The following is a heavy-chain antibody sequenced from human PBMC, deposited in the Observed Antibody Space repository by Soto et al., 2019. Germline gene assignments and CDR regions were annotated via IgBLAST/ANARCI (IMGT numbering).Heavy chain of an antibody. CDR2: IYPGDSDT. CDR3: ARHSVSSSGYLGRETTLVDD. D-gene: IGHD3-22*01. CDR1: GYSFTSYW. Sequence: GESLKISCKGSGYSFTSYWIGWVRQMPGKGLERMGIIYPGDSDTRYSPYFQGQVTISADKSISTAYLQWSSLKASDTAMYYCARHSVSSSGYLGRETTLVDDSGQGTLVTVSS. J-gene: IGHJ4*02. V-gene: IGHV5-51*01.